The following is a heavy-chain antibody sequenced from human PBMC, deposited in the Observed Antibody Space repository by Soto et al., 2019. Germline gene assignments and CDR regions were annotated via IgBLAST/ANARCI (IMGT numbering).Heavy chain of an antibody. J-gene: IGHJ6*02. CDR1: GYTFTGYY. Sequence: ASVKVSCKASGYTFTGYYMHWVRQAPGQGLEWMGWIHPNSGGTNYAQKFQGWVTMTRDTSISTAYMELSRLRSDDTAVYYCARGAGITGTQPGTHYYYGMDVWGQGTTVTVSS. V-gene: IGHV1-2*04. D-gene: IGHD1-20*01. CDR3: ARGAGITGTQPGTHYYYGMDV. CDR2: IHPNSGGT.